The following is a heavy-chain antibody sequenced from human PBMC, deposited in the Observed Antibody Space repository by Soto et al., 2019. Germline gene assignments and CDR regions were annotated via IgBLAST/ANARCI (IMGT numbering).Heavy chain of an antibody. J-gene: IGHJ6*02. V-gene: IGHV1-8*01. Sequence: ASVKVSCKASGYTFTSYDINWVRQATGQGLEWMGWMNPNSGNTGYAQKFQGRVTMTRNTSISTAYMELSSLGSEDTAVYYCARAGDSGYDYGEGGYYGMDVWGQGTTVTVSS. D-gene: IGHD5-12*01. CDR1: GYTFTSYD. CDR3: ARAGDSGYDYGEGGYYGMDV. CDR2: MNPNSGNT.